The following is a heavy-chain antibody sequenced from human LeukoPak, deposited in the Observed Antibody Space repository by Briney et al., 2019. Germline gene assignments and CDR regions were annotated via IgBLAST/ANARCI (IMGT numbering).Heavy chain of an antibody. CDR1: GFTFTTYW. J-gene: IGHJ4*02. D-gene: IGHD6-6*01. Sequence: GGSLRLSCAASGFTFTTYWMTWVRQAPGKGLERVANIKQDGRERYYVEPVKGRFTISRDNAKNSLYMQMSSLRAEDTAVYYCAEVLSSPSRPTPYDYWGQGTLVTVSS. CDR3: AEVLSSPSRPTPYDY. V-gene: IGHV3-7*01. CDR2: IKQDGRER.